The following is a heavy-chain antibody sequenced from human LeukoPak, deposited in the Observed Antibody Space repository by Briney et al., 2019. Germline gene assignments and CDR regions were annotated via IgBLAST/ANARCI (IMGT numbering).Heavy chain of an antibody. CDR1: GGSFSGYF. J-gene: IGHJ4*02. D-gene: IGHD5/OR15-5a*01. CDR2: INHSGST. Sequence: PSETLSLTCAVYGGSFSGYFWSWIRRPPGRGLEWIGEINHSGSTNYNPSLKSRVTISVDTSKSQFSLTLTSVTAADTAVYYCARGSGVDRASSVSGYLDHWGQGTRVTVSS. CDR3: ARGSGVDRASSVSGYLDH. V-gene: IGHV4-34*01.